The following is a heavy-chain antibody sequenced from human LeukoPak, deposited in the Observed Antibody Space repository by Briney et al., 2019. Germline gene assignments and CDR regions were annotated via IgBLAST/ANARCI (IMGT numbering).Heavy chain of an antibody. CDR2: INSDGSTT. D-gene: IGHD5-12*01. CDR1: GFSFNNYW. V-gene: IGHV3-74*01. Sequence: GGSLRLSCAASGFSFNNYWMYWVRQAPGKGLVWVSRINSDGSTTNYADSVKGRFTISRDNAKNTLYLQMNSLRAEDTAVYYCAKPLRRYDPLDYWGQGTLVTVSS. CDR3: AKPLRRYDPLDY. J-gene: IGHJ4*02.